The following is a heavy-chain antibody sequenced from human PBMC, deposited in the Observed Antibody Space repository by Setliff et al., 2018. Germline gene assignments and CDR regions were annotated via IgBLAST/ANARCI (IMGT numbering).Heavy chain of an antibody. CDR1: GFSLSDHY. CDR3: VRDWGYGGTYSAFDI. Sequence: GGSLRLSCAASGFSLSDHYMDWVRLGPGKGLEWVGRTRNKASSYTTEYVASVKGRFTISRDDSKNSLYLQMNSLKTEDTAVYYCVRDWGYGGTYSAFDIWGQGTMVTVSS. V-gene: IGHV3-72*01. CDR2: TRNKASSYTT. J-gene: IGHJ3*02. D-gene: IGHD2-15*01.